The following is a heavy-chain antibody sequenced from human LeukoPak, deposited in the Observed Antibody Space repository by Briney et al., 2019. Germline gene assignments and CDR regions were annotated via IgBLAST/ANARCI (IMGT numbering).Heavy chain of an antibody. D-gene: IGHD1-26*01. Sequence: GASVKVSCRASGYTFTDYYMHWVRQAPGQGLEWMGIINPSSGSTSYAQKFQGRITMTRDTSTSTVYMELSSLRSEDTAVFYCARDDGGSYLRYFDYWGQGTLVTVSS. V-gene: IGHV1-46*01. CDR1: GYTFTDYY. CDR3: ARDDGGSYLRYFDY. J-gene: IGHJ4*02. CDR2: INPSSGST.